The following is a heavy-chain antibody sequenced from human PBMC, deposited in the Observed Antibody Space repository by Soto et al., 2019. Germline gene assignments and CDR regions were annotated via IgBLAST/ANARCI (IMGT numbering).Heavy chain of an antibody. CDR3: VRGHYDSSGSVDFDY. CDR2: IYYSGST. J-gene: IGHJ4*02. Sequence: SETLSLTCTVSGGSISSYYWSWIRQPPGKGLEWIGYIYYSGSTNYNPSLKSRVTISVDTSKNQFSLKLSSVTAADTAVYYCVRGHYDSSGSVDFDYWGQGTLVTVSS. V-gene: IGHV4-59*01. CDR1: GGSISSYY. D-gene: IGHD3-22*01.